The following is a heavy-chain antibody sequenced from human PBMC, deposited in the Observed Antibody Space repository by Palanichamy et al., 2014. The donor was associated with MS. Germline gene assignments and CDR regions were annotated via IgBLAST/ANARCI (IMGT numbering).Heavy chain of an antibody. D-gene: IGHD4-17*01. CDR3: AKDRGEGTYDYGDYGAFDY. CDR2: ISNSGGTT. CDR1: RFTFSNYA. V-gene: IGHV3-23*01. Sequence: VQLLESGGGLVQPGGSPRLSCAASRFTFSNYAMNWVRQAPGKGLEWVSAISNSGGTTYYADSVKGRFTISRDNSKNTLYLQMNSLRAEDTAIYYCAKDRGEGTYDYGDYGAFDYWGQGTLLTVSS. J-gene: IGHJ4*02.